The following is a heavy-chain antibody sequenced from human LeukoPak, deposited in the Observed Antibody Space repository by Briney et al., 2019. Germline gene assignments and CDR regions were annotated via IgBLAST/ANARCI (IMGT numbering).Heavy chain of an antibody. J-gene: IGHJ6*02. V-gene: IGHV3-13*01. CDR1: GFTFSSYD. CDR2: IGTAGDT. CDR3: ARAPYYYYGMDV. Sequence: GGSLRLSCAASGFTFSSYDMHWVRQATGEGLEWVSAIGTAGDTYYPGSVTGRFTISRENAKNSLYLQMNSLRAGDTAVYYCARAPYYYYGMDVWGQGTTVTVSS.